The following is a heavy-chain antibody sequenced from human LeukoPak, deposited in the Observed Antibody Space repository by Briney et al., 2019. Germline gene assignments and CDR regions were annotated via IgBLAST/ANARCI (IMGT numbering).Heavy chain of an antibody. V-gene: IGHV3-7*03. CDR3: AIDPNWGTHS. CDR2: IRQDGDTK. J-gene: IGHJ4*02. Sequence: GGSLRLSCAASGFPFNAYWMTWVRQAPGKGLEWVANIRQDGDTKYYVDSVKGRFTISRDNFKNALYLQMNSLRVEDTAVYYCAIDPNWGTHSWGQGVLVTVSS. D-gene: IGHD7-27*01. CDR1: GFPFNAYW.